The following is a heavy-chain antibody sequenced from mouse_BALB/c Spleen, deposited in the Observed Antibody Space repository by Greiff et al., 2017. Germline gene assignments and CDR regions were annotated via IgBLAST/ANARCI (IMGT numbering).Heavy chain of an antibody. CDR3: ASDYYGSPAWFAY. D-gene: IGHD1-1*01. V-gene: IGHV3-2*02. CDR2: ISYSGST. J-gene: IGHJ3*01. Sequence: EVKLMESGPGLVKPSQSLSLTCTVTVYSITSDYAWNWIRQFPGNKLEWMGYISYSGSTSYNPSLKSRISITRDTSKNQFFLQLNSVTTEDTATYYCASDYYGSPAWFAYWGQGTLVTVSA. CDR1: VYSITSDYA.